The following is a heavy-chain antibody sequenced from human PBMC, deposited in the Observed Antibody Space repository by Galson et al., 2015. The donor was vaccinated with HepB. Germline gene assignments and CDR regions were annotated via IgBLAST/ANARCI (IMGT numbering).Heavy chain of an antibody. Sequence: LSLTCTVSGGSIRSYYWRWIRQPAGKGLEWIGRIYTSGSTNYNPSLKSRVTMSVDTSKNQFSLKLSSVTAADTAVYYCARDKVRGDKVPSWFDPWGQGTLVTVSS. CDR2: IYTSGST. J-gene: IGHJ5*02. D-gene: IGHD3-10*01. CDR3: ARDKVRGDKVPSWFDP. CDR1: GGSIRSYY. V-gene: IGHV4-4*07.